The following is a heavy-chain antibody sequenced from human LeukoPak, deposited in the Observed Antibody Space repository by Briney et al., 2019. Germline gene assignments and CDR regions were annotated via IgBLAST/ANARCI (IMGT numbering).Heavy chain of an antibody. V-gene: IGHV1-2*06. CDR3: ARVKVDTVTTSKQHFYYSYYYIDV. D-gene: IGHD4-17*01. CDR2: IKPNSGGT. CDR1: GYTFTDYY. Sequence: ASVKVSCKASGYTFTDYYMHWVRQAPGQGLEWMGRIKPNSGGTNYGQKFQGRVTMTRDTSISTAYMELIRLRSDDTAVYYCARVKVDTVTTSKQHFYYSYYYIDVWDKGTTVTVSS. J-gene: IGHJ6*03.